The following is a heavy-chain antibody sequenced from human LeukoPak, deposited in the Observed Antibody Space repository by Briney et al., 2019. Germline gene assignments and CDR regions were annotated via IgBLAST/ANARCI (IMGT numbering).Heavy chain of an antibody. Sequence: GGSLRLSCAASGFTFSSHTMSWVRQVPGKGLEWVSAISGSGGSTYYPDSVKGRFTISRDNSKNTLYLQINSLRAEDTAVYYCAKDHASVTSDYFDYWGQGALVTVSS. V-gene: IGHV3-23*01. CDR1: GFTFSSHT. CDR2: ISGSGGST. CDR3: AKDHASVTSDYFDY. D-gene: IGHD4-17*01. J-gene: IGHJ4*02.